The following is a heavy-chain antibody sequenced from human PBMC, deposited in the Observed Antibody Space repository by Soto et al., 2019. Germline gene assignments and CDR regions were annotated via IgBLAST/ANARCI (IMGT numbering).Heavy chain of an antibody. Sequence: QGQLVQSGAEVKKPGASVKVSCKASGYTFSTYGVSWVRQAPGQGLEWMGWITVSNGNTNYIDNLQGRVTMTTDTSTTTAYMELWRLRSDDTAVYYCARSYSYGSYWYFDDWGQGTLVIVPS. CDR2: ITVSNGNT. D-gene: IGHD5-18*01. CDR3: ARSYSYGSYWYFDD. J-gene: IGHJ4*02. CDR1: GYTFSTYG. V-gene: IGHV1-18*04.